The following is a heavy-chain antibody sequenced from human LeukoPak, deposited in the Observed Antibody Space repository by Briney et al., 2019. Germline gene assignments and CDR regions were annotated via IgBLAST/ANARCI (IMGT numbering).Heavy chain of an antibody. Sequence: PGRSLRLSCAASGFTFSSYGMHWVRQAPGTGLEWVAVIWYDGSNKYYADSVKGRFTISRDNSKNTLYLQMNSLRAEDTAVYYCARELGYSLDSNYYYYGMDVWGQGTTVTVSS. CDR1: GFTFSSYG. CDR3: ARELGYSLDSNYYYYGMDV. V-gene: IGHV3-33*01. D-gene: IGHD5-18*01. J-gene: IGHJ6*02. CDR2: IWYDGSNK.